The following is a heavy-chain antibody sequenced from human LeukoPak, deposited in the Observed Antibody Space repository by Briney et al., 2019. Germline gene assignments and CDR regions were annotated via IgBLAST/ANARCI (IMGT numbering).Heavy chain of an antibody. CDR2: ISYDGSNK. Sequence: GGSLRLSCAASGFTFSSYGMHWVRQAPGKGLEWVAVISYDGSNKYYADSVKGRFTISRDNSKNTLYLQMNSLRAEDTAVYYCAKELLALSAYPATLEYWGQGTLVTVSS. D-gene: IGHD2-15*01. V-gene: IGHV3-30*18. CDR1: GFTFSSYG. CDR3: AKELLALSAYPATLEY. J-gene: IGHJ4*02.